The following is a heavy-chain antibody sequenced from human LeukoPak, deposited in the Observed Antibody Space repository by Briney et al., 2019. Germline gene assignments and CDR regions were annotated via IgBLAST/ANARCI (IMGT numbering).Heavy chain of an antibody. Sequence: SVKVSCKATGGTFSSYAISWVRQAPGQGLEWMGGIIPIFGTANYAQKFQGGVTIPAAKSTRTAYRELSSLRSEDTAVYYCARAPQQWLVRKNAFDIWGQGTMVTVSS. V-gene: IGHV1-69*06. CDR1: GGTFSSYA. D-gene: IGHD6-19*01. CDR2: IIPIFGTA. CDR3: ARAPQQWLVRKNAFDI. J-gene: IGHJ3*02.